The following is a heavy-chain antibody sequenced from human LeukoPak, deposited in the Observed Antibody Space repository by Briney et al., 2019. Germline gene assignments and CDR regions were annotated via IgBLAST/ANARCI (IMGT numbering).Heavy chain of an antibody. Sequence: GGSLRLSCAASGFTFSSYAMSWVRQAPGKGLEWVSAISSSSSYIYYADSLKGRFTISRDNAKNSLYLQMNSLIAEDTAVYYCAGRAYCGADCYSGSYYYYGLDVWGQGTTVTVSS. CDR1: GFTFSSYA. V-gene: IGHV3-21*01. D-gene: IGHD2-21*02. CDR2: ISSSSSYI. CDR3: AGRAYCGADCYSGSYYYYGLDV. J-gene: IGHJ6*02.